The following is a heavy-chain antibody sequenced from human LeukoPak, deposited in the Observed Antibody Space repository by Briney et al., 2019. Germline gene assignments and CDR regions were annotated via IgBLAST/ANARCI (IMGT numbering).Heavy chain of an antibody. CDR2: INPNSGGT. J-gene: IGHJ4*02. CDR1: GYTFTGLY. V-gene: IGHV1-2*02. CDR3: ARGAKGFDY. Sequence: GASVKVSCKAAGYTFTGLYLHWVRQAPGQGLEWMGWINPNSGGTDFAHKFQGRVTMTRDTSISTAYMELSRLTSDDTAVYFCARGAKGFDYWGEGTLVTVSS.